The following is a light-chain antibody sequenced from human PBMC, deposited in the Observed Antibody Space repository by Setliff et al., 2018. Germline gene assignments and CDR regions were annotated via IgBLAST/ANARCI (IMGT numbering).Light chain of an antibody. CDR3: LSYTSDTTHAV. Sequence: QSVLTQPAAVSGSPGQSIAISCTGTSRDVGGYNFVSWYQHHPDKAPKLLIYDVTVRPSGASDRFSGSKSGNTASLTISGLQAEDEADYYCLSYTSDTTHAVFGGGTKVTVL. V-gene: IGLV2-14*03. J-gene: IGLJ2*01. CDR1: SRDVGGYNF. CDR2: DVT.